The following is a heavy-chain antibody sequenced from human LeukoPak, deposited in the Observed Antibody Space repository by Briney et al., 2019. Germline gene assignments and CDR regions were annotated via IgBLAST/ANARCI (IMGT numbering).Heavy chain of an antibody. J-gene: IGHJ4*02. CDR3: ARVGIPRSTAFDY. CDR1: GYTFTGYY. V-gene: IGHV1-2*02. CDR2: INPNSGGT. Sequence: ASVKVSCKASGYTFTGYYMHWVRQAPGQGLGWMGWINPNSGGTNYAQKFQGRVTLTRDASISTAYMELSRLTSDDTAVYYCARVGIPRSTAFDYWGQGTLVTVSS. D-gene: IGHD2-21*01.